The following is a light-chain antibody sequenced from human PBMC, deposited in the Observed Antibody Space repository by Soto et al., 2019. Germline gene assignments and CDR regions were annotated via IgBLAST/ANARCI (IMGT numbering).Light chain of an antibody. CDR1: QSISGN. J-gene: IGKJ5*01. CDR3: QQYNSWTLIS. CDR2: AAS. V-gene: IGKV3-15*01. Sequence: ELLMTQSPATLSVSPGERATLSCRASQSISGNIAWYQQKPGQAPRLLIYAASIRASGIPARFSGTGFGREFTLSISSLQSEDSAVYDCQQYNSWTLISFGQGTRLEIK.